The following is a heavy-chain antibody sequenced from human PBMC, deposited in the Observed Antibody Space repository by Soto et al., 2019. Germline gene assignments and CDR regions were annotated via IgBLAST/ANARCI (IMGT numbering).Heavy chain of an antibody. J-gene: IGHJ4*02. V-gene: IGHV3-7*01. CDR2: IKQDGSEK. CDR3: ARGPSYDILTGWLFDY. Sequence: GGSLRLSCAASGFTFSSYWMSWVRQAPGKGLEWVANIKQDGSEKYYVDSVKGRFTISRDNAKNSLYLQMNSLRAEDTAVYYCARGPSYDILTGWLFDYWGQGXLVTVYS. CDR1: GFTFSSYW. D-gene: IGHD3-9*01.